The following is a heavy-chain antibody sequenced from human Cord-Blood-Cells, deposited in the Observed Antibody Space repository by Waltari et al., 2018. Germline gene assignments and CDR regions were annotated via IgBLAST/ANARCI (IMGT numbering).Heavy chain of an antibody. CDR2: INAGNGNT. Sequence: QVQLVQSGAEVKKPGASVKVSCKASGYTFTSYAMHWVRQAPGQRLEWMGWINAGNGNTKYSQKFQGRVTITRDTSASTAYMELSILRAEDAAVDYCARVLLWFGGLYYFDYWGQGTLVTVSS. D-gene: IGHD3-10*01. J-gene: IGHJ4*02. V-gene: IGHV1-3*01. CDR1: GYTFTSYA. CDR3: ARVLLWFGGLYYFDY.